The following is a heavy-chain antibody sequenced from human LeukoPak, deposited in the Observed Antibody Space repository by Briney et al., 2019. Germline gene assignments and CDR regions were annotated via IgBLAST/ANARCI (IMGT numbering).Heavy chain of an antibody. CDR1: GFTFSSYS. CDR2: ISSSSNYI. Sequence: GGSLRLSCAASGFTFSSYSMNWVRQAPGKGLEWVSSISSSSNYIYYADSVKGRFTISRDNAKNSLYLQMNSLRAEDTAVYYCAREPTSGGIAVAGGGVFDYWGQGTLVTVSS. CDR3: AREPTSGGIAVAGGGVFDY. D-gene: IGHD6-19*01. J-gene: IGHJ4*02. V-gene: IGHV3-21*01.